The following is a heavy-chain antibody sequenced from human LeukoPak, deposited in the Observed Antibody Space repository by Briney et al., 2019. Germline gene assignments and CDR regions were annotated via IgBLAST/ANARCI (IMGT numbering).Heavy chain of an antibody. V-gene: IGHV3-23*01. CDR2: ISGSGGSI. Sequence: GGSLRLSCAASGFTFSSYAMSWVRQAPGKGLEWVSAISGSGGSIYYADSVKGRFTISRDNSKNTLYLQMNSLRAEDTAVYYCAKDNPIFGVVISYGMDVWGQGTTVTVSS. CDR3: AKDNPIFGVVISYGMDV. D-gene: IGHD3-3*01. J-gene: IGHJ6*02. CDR1: GFTFSSYA.